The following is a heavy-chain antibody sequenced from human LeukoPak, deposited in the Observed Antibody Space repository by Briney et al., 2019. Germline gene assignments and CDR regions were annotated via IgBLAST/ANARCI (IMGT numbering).Heavy chain of an antibody. CDR2: IYRDGST. CDR1: GFTVSSNY. D-gene: IGHD3-22*01. CDR3: ARAGNYYDSSGYPF. Sequence: GGSLRLSCAASGFTVSSNYMSWVRQAPGKGLEWVSVIYRDGSTYYADSVKGRFTISRDNSKNTLYLQMNSLRAEDTAVYYCARAGNYYDSSGYPFWGQGTMVTVSS. V-gene: IGHV3-53*01. J-gene: IGHJ3*01.